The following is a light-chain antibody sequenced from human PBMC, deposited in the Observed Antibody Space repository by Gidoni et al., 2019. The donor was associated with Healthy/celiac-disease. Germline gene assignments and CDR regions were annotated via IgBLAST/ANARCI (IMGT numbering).Light chain of an antibody. CDR1: SSDVGGYNY. J-gene: IGLJ2*01. V-gene: IGLV2-11*01. Sequence: QSALPPPRSVSGSPGPSVTISCTGTSSDVGGYNYVSWYQQHPGKAPKLMIYDVSKRPSGVPDRFSGSKSGNTASLTISGLQAEDEADYYCCSYAGSYTHVVFGGGTKLTVL. CDR2: DVS. CDR3: CSYAGSYTHVV.